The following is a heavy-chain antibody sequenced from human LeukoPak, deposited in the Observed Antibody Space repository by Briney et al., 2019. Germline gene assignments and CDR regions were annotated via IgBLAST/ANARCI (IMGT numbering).Heavy chain of an antibody. CDR2: IYYSGGT. CDR3: ARLRSYYYGMDV. V-gene: IGHV4-59*08. CDR1: GGSISSYY. J-gene: IGHJ6*02. Sequence: SETLSLTCTVSGGSISSYYWSWIRQPPGKGLEWIGYIYYSGGTNYNPSLKSRVTISVDTSKNQFSLKLSSVTAADTAVYYCARLRSYYYGMDVWGQGTTVTVSS.